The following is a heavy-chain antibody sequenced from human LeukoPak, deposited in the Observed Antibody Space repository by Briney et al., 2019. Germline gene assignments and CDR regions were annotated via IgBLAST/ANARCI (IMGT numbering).Heavy chain of an antibody. J-gene: IGHJ4*02. CDR1: GYTFTGYF. V-gene: IGHV1-2*02. CDR2: INPNSGGT. CDR3: ASSIVYCSSTSCYFN. Sequence: GASVKVGCKASGYTFTGYFMHWVRQAPGQGLEWMGWINPNSGGTNYAQKFRGRVTMTRDTSISTAYMELSRLRSDDTAVYYCASSIVYCSSTSCYFNWGQGTLVTVSS. D-gene: IGHD2-2*01.